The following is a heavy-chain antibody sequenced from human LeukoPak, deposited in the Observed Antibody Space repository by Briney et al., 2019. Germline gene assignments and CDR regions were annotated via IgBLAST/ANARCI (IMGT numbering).Heavy chain of an antibody. D-gene: IGHD5-18*01. Sequence: PSETLSLTCTVSGYSISSGYYWGWIRQPPGKGLEWIGSIYHSGSTYYNPSLKSRVTISVDTSKNQFSLKLSSVTAADTAVYYCAISRLWIQLWFDYWGQGTLVTVSS. V-gene: IGHV4-38-2*02. J-gene: IGHJ4*02. CDR1: GYSISSGYY. CDR3: AISRLWIQLWFDY. CDR2: IYHSGST.